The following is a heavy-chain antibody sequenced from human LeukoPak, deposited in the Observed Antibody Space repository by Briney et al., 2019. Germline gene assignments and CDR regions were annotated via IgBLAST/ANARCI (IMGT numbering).Heavy chain of an antibody. J-gene: IGHJ6*02. V-gene: IGHV4-59*08. Sequence: SETLSLTCTVSGGSISSYYWSWIRQPPGKGLEWIGYIYYSGSTNYNPSLKSRVTISVDTSKNQFSLKLSSVTAADTAVYYCARQTRDFWSLVLVDVWGQGTTVTVSS. CDR2: IYYSGST. CDR1: GGSISSYY. CDR3: ARQTRDFWSLVLVDV. D-gene: IGHD3-3*01.